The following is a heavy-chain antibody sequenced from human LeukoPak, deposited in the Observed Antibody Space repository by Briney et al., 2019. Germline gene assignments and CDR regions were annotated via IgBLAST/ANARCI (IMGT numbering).Heavy chain of an antibody. CDR3: ARGGTAMVTKMYYFDY. Sequence: SETLSLTCTVSGDSISSGDYYWSWIRQPAGKGLEWIGRISSSGSTNYNPSLKSRVTISVDTSKNQFSLKLSSVTAADTAVYYCARGGTAMVTKMYYFDYWGQGTLVTVSS. V-gene: IGHV4-61*02. CDR2: ISSSGST. CDR1: GDSISSGDYY. D-gene: IGHD5-18*01. J-gene: IGHJ4*02.